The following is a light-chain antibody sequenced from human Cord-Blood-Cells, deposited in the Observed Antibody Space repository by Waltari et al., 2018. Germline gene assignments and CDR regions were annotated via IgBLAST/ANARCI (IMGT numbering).Light chain of an antibody. V-gene: IGLV2-23*01. J-gene: IGLJ1*01. CDR1: SSDVGSYNL. CDR2: EGS. Sequence: QSALTQPASVYGSPGQSITISCTGTSSDVGSYNLVSWYQQHPGKDPKLMIYEGSKLPSGVSKRFSGSKSGNTAYLTISGLQAEDEADYYCCSYAGSSTFYVFVTGTKATVL. CDR3: CSYAGSSTFYV.